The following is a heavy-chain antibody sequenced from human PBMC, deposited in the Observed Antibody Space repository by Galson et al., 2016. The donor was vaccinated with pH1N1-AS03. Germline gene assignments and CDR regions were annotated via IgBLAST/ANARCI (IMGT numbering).Heavy chain of an antibody. D-gene: IGHD3-22*01. J-gene: IGHJ4*02. Sequence: LRLSCAASGFTFSDYYMSWIRQAPGKGLEWVSYISSSSSYTNYADSVKGRFTISRDNAKNSLYLQMNSLRAEDTAVYYCARAYYYDSSGYYSGVGYWGQGTLVTVPS. CDR3: ARAYYYDSSGYYSGVGY. CDR2: ISSSSSYT. V-gene: IGHV3-11*06. CDR1: GFTFSDYY.